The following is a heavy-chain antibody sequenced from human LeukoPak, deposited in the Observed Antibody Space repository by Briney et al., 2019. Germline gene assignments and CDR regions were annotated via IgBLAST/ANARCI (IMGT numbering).Heavy chain of an antibody. CDR3: ARQNYYDSSGYYSCFDY. D-gene: IGHD3-22*01. V-gene: IGHV5-51*01. J-gene: IGHJ4*02. Sequence: GASLQISCKGSGYSFTSYWIGWVRQMPGKGLEWMGIIYPGDSDTRYSPSFQGQVTISADKSISTAYLQRSSLKASDTAMYYCARQNYYDSSGYYSCFDYWGQGTLVTVSS. CDR2: IYPGDSDT. CDR1: GYSFTSYW.